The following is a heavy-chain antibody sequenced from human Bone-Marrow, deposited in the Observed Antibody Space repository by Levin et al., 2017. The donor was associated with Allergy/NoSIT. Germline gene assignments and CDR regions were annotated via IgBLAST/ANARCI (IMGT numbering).Heavy chain of an antibody. CDR2: KYSRGSA. J-gene: IGHJ4*02. D-gene: IGHD3/OR15-3a*01. CDR3: AIGQTFYNGWTGLN. Sequence: MASETLSLTCTVSGASLTSGGYYWTWIRQLPGKGLEWIGYKYSRGSAYYNPSLQSRFTISLDTSANQFSLKVNSVTAADTAVYYCAIGQTFYNGWTGLNWGQGTRVTVSS. V-gene: IGHV4-31*03. CDR1: GASLTSGGYY.